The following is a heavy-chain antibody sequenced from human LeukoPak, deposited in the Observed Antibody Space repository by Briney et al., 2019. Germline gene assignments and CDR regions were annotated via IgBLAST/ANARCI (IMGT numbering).Heavy chain of an antibody. CDR2: IRSKAYGGTT. CDR1: GFTFGDYA. Sequence: GGSLRLSCTASGFTFGDYAMSWVRQAPGKGLEGVGFIRSKAYGGTTEYAASVKGRFTISRDDSKSIAYLQMNSLKTEDTAVYYCTRVAEDYDFWSGYYRYNWFDPWGQGTLVTVSS. CDR3: TRVAEDYDFWSGYYRYNWFDP. V-gene: IGHV3-49*04. D-gene: IGHD3-3*01. J-gene: IGHJ5*02.